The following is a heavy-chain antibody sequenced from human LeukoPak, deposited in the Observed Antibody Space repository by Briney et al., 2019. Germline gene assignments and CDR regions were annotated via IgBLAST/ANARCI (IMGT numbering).Heavy chain of an antibody. Sequence: ASVKVSCKASGGTFSSYAISWVRQAPGQGLEWMGGIIPIFGTANYAQKFQGRVTITADKSTSTAYMELSSLRSEDTAVYYCARVRDGYNSDAFDIWGQGTMVTVSS. V-gene: IGHV1-69*06. D-gene: IGHD5-24*01. CDR1: GGTFSSYA. J-gene: IGHJ3*02. CDR3: ARVRDGYNSDAFDI. CDR2: IIPIFGTA.